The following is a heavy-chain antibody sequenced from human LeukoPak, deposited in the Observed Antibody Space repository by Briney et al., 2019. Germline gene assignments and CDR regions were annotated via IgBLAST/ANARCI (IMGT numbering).Heavy chain of an antibody. CDR2: INPNSGGT. J-gene: IGHJ6*03. Sequence: GASVKVSCKASGYTFTGYYMHWVRQAPGQGLEWMGWINPNSGGTNYAQKFQGRVTMTRDTSISTAYMELSRLRSDDTAVYYCAGDLGYGEYYYYYMDVWGKGTTVTISS. CDR3: AGDLGYGEYYYYYMDV. D-gene: IGHD3-16*01. CDR1: GYTFTGYY. V-gene: IGHV1-2*02.